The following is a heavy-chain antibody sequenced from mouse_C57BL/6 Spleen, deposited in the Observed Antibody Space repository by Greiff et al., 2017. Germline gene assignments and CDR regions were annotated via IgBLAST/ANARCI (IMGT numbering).Heavy chain of an antibody. D-gene: IGHD1-1*01. CDR2: ITPNNGGT. Sequence: VQLQQSGPELVKPGASVKMSCKASGYTFTDYNMHWVKQSHGKSLEWIGYITPNNGGTSYNQKFKGKATLTVNKSSSTAYMELRSLTSEDSAVYYCALYYYGSSYGYFDVWGTGTTVTVSS. CDR3: ALYYYGSSYGYFDV. J-gene: IGHJ1*03. CDR1: GYTFTDYN. V-gene: IGHV1-22*01.